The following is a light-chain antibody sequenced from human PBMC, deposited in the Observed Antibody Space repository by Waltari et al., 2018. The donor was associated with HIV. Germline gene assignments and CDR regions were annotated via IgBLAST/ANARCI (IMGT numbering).Light chain of an antibody. V-gene: IGLV2-14*01. CDR3: SSYSARGFVA. CDR2: EVY. Sequence: HSALTQPASVSGSPGQSITIPCTGPTSAFDPFHFVSWYQQPPGRAPKLIIFEVYFRPSGVSQRFSGSKSGDTASLTISALRAEDEADYFCSSYSARGFVAFGGGTKVTVL. J-gene: IGLJ3*02. CDR1: TSAFDPFHF.